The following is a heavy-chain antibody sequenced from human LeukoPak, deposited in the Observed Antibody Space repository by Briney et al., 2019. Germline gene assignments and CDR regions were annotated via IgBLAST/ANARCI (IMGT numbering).Heavy chain of an antibody. Sequence: GGSLRLSCAASGFTFDDYDMHWVRQAPGKGLEWVSLISGDGGSTYYADSVKGRFTICRDNSKNSLYLQMNSLRTEDAALYYCAKDRNRFLEWLDYWGQGTLVTVSS. D-gene: IGHD3-3*01. CDR1: GFTFDDYD. CDR2: ISGDGGST. J-gene: IGHJ4*02. V-gene: IGHV3-43*02. CDR3: AKDRNRFLEWLDY.